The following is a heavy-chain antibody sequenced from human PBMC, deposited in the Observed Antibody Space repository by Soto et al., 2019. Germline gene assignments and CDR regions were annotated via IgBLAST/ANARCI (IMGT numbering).Heavy chain of an antibody. CDR2: INAGNGNT. J-gene: IGHJ6*03. CDR3: ARDLDTIFGVVPYYYMDV. CDR1: GYTFTSYA. D-gene: IGHD3-3*01. Sequence: ASVKVSCKASGYTFTSYAMHWVRQAPGQRLEWMGRINAGNGNTKYSQKFQGRVTITRDTSASTAYMELSSLRSEDTALYYCARDLDTIFGVVPYYYMDVWGKGTTVTVSS. V-gene: IGHV1-3*01.